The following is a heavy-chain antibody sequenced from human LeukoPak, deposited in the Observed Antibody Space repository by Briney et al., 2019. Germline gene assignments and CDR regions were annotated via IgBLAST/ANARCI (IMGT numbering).Heavy chain of an antibody. J-gene: IGHJ4*02. CDR1: GFTFSSYA. D-gene: IGHD2-2*02. Sequence: TGGSLRLSCAASGFTFSSYAMSWVRQAPGKGLEWVSAISGSGGSTYYTDSVKGRFTISRDNSKNTLYLQMNSLRAEDTAVYYCAKVRFCSSTSCYRVFGYWGQGTLVTVSS. CDR3: AKVRFCSSTSCYRVFGY. CDR2: ISGSGGST. V-gene: IGHV3-23*01.